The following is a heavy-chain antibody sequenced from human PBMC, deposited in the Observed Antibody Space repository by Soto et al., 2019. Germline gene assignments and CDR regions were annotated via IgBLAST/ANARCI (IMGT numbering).Heavy chain of an antibody. CDR2: IYYSGST. Sequence: SETLSLTCTVSGGSISSYYWSWIRQPPGKGLEWIGYIYYSGSTNYNPSLKSRVTISADTSMNQFSLALTSVTAADTAMYYCARGSTTEKVGSWGQGILVTVSS. CDR1: GGSISSYY. V-gene: IGHV4-59*08. J-gene: IGHJ4*02. CDR3: ARGSTTEKVGS.